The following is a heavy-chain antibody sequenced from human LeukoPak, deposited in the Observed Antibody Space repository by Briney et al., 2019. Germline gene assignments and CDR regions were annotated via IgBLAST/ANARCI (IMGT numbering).Heavy chain of an antibody. J-gene: IGHJ6*03. D-gene: IGHD6-19*01. V-gene: IGHV1-18*01. Sequence: GASVKVSCKASGYTFNTYGITWVRQAPGQGLEWMGWISGYNGKTKYAQKLQDRVTMTTDTSTTTAYMELRSLRSDDTAVYYCARAPLEEQWPWDYYYMDVWGKGTTVTVSS. CDR2: ISGYNGKT. CDR1: GYTFNTYG. CDR3: ARAPLEEQWPWDYYYMDV.